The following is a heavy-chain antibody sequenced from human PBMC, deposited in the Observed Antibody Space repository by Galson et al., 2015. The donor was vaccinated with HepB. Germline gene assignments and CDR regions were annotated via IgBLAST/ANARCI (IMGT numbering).Heavy chain of an antibody. CDR3: ARGNTLYQWEPNWFDP. CDR1: GGYVSSATYY. J-gene: IGHJ5*02. CDR2: LHTSGVT. V-gene: IGHV4-61*02. Sequence: LSLTCTVSGGYVSSATYYWSWIRQPAGKGLEWIGRLHTSGVTNYNPSLKSRVTMSVDTSRNQFSLRLDSVTAADTAVYYCARGNTLYQWEPNWFDPWGQGTLVTVSS. D-gene: IGHD1-26*01.